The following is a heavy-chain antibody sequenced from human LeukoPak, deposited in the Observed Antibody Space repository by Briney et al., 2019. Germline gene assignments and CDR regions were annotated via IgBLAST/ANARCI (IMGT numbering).Heavy chain of an antibody. CDR1: GGSISNYY. V-gene: IGHV4-4*07. Sequence: SETLSLTCTVSGGSISNYYWIWIRQPAGKGLEWVGRIYTSGSTNYNPSPESRVTISLDTSKNQFSLNLRYVTTADTAVYYCARESKTYDGSGYYHDYWGQGTLVTVSS. J-gene: IGHJ4*02. CDR2: IYTSGST. D-gene: IGHD3-22*01. CDR3: ARESKTYDGSGYYHDY.